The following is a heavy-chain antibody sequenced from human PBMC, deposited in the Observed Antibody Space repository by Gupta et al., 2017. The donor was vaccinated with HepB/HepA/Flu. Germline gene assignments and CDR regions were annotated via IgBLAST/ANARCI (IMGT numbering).Heavy chain of an antibody. V-gene: IGHV2-5*02. CDR3: AHSHYDPVSLFWFDP. J-gene: IGHJ5*02. D-gene: IGHD3-3*01. CDR2: IYWDDDK. CDR1: GFSLSTSGVG. Sequence: GFSLSTSGVGVGWIRQPPGKALEWLALIYWDDDKRYSPSLKSRLTITKDTSKNQVVLTMTNMDPVDTATYYCAHSHYDPVSLFWFDPWGQGTLVTVSS.